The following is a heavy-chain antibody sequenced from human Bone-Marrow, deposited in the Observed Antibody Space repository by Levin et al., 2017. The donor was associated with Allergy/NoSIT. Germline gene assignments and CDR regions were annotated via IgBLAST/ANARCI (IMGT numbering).Heavy chain of an antibody. D-gene: IGHD3-22*01. CDR3: VAEYYDTSGFDF. Sequence: GGSLRLSCAASGFTFSSYAMHWVRQAPGKGLEWVAAISFDGSDQYYADAVRGRFSISRDNSRNTQFLQMNSLTVEDTAVYYCVAEYYDTSGFDFWGQGTVVGVSS. CDR2: ISFDGSDQ. J-gene: IGHJ4*02. CDR1: GFTFSSYA. V-gene: IGHV3-30*03.